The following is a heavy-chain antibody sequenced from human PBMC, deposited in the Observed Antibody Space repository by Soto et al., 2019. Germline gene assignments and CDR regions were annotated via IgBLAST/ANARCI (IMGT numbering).Heavy chain of an antibody. CDR1: GFTFSSYW. V-gene: IGHV3-7*01. CDR2: IKQDGSEE. Sequence: GGSLRLSCAASGFTFSSYWMSWVRQAPGKGLEWVANIKQDGSEEYYVDSVKGRFTISRDNAKNSLYLQMNSLRAEDTAVFYCAREVCSGTSGSRAGAFDIWGQGTMVTVSS. D-gene: IGHD2-2*01. CDR3: AREVCSGTSGSRAGAFDI. J-gene: IGHJ3*02.